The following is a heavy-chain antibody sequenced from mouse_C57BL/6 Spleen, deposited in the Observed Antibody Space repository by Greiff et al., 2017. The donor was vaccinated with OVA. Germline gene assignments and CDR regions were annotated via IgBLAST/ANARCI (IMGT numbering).Heavy chain of an antibody. D-gene: IGHD1-1*01. Sequence: VQVVESGPGLVQPSQSLSITCTVSGFSLTSYGVHWVRQSPGKGLEWLGVIWSGGSTDYNAAFISRLSISKDNSKSQVFFKMNSLQADDTAIYYCARKGITTVVDAMDYWGQGTSVTVSS. CDR2: IWSGGST. CDR1: GFSLTSYG. J-gene: IGHJ4*01. CDR3: ARKGITTVVDAMDY. V-gene: IGHV2-2*01.